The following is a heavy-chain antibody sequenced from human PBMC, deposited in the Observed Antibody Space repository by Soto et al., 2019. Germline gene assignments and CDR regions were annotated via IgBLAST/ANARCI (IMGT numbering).Heavy chain of an antibody. Sequence: QVQLQESGPGLVKPSETLSLTCTVSGGSISSYYWSWIRQPPGKGLEWIGYIYYSGSTNYNPSLNSRVTISVDTSKNQFSLKLSSVTAADTAVYYCASTRRDYDILTGRYYYYMDVWGKGTTVTVSS. J-gene: IGHJ6*03. CDR1: GGSISSYY. D-gene: IGHD3-9*01. CDR3: ASTRRDYDILTGRYYYYMDV. V-gene: IGHV4-59*08. CDR2: IYYSGST.